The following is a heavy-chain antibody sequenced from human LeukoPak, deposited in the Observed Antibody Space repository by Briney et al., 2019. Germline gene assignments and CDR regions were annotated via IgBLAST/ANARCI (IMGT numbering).Heavy chain of an antibody. Sequence: QPGRSLRLSCAASGFTFDDYAMHWVRPAPGKGLEWVSGISWNSGSIGYADSVKGRFTISRDNAKNSLYLQMNSLRAEDTALYYCAKSTSYYYDSSGYYSFFHWGQGTLVTVSS. J-gene: IGHJ4*02. CDR1: GFTFDDYA. D-gene: IGHD3-22*01. CDR3: AKSTSYYYDSSGYYSFFH. CDR2: ISWNSGSI. V-gene: IGHV3-9*01.